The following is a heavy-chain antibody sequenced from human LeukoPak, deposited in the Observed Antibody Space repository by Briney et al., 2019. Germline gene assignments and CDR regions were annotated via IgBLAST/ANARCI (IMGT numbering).Heavy chain of an antibody. D-gene: IGHD3-10*01. CDR2: INSDGSST. J-gene: IGHJ4*02. Sequence: PGGSLRLSCAASGFTFSSYWMHWVRQAPGKGLVWVSRINSDGSSTSYADSVKGRFTISRDNAKNTLYLQMNSLRAEDTAVYYCAKDLEGYYYGSGSLYWGQGTLVTVSS. CDR1: GFTFSSYW. CDR3: AKDLEGYYYGSGSLY. V-gene: IGHV3-74*01.